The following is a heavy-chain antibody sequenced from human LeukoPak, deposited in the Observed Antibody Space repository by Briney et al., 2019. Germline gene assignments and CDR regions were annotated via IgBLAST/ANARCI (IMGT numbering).Heavy chain of an antibody. CDR1: GFTFSDHY. CDR3: ARIMRVDYATYYFDY. Sequence: GGTLRLSCAASGFTFSDHYIDWVRQAPGKGREWVGRARNRGNGYTTQYPASMKGRFTFSRDDTDKTVYLQMNRMKTEATAVYFCARIMRVDYATYYFDYWGQGTLVTVSS. D-gene: IGHD2-15*01. J-gene: IGHJ4*02. CDR2: ARNRGNGYTT. V-gene: IGHV3-72*01.